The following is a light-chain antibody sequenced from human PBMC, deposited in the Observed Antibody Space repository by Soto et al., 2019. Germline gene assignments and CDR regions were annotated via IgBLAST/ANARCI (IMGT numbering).Light chain of an antibody. J-gene: IGLJ1*01. CDR2: EVS. CDR3: SSYTTRPTLYV. Sequence: QSVLTQPASVSGSPGQSITISCTGTSSDVGSYNYVSWYQLHPGKAPKLMIYEVSNRPSGVSNRFSGSKSGDTASLTISGLQAEDEADYYCSSYTTRPTLYVFGTVTKVTVL. CDR1: SSDVGSYNY. V-gene: IGLV2-14*01.